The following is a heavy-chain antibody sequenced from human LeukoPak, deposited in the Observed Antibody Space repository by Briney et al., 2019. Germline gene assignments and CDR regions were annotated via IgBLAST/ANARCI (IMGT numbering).Heavy chain of an antibody. Sequence: GGSLRLSCAASGFTFSSYAMSWVRQAPGKGLEWVSAISGSGGSTYYADSVKGRFTISRDNSKNTLFLQMSSLRADDTAVYYCAKDSYDILTGYYQNWGQGTLVTVSS. D-gene: IGHD3-9*01. V-gene: IGHV3-23*01. CDR2: ISGSGGST. CDR1: GFTFSSYA. J-gene: IGHJ4*02. CDR3: AKDSYDILTGYYQN.